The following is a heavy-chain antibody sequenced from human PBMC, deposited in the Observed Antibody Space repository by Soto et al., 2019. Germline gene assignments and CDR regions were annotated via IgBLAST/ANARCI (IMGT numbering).Heavy chain of an antibody. Sequence: EVQLVESGGGLVQPGGSLRLSCAASGVTVSSNYMSWVRQAPGKGLEWVSVIYSGGSTYYADSVKGRFTISRDNSKNTLYLQMKSMMAEDTAVYYCARHGYSYGGGCLDYWGQGTLVTVSS. D-gene: IGHD5-18*01. CDR3: ARHGYSYGGGCLDY. J-gene: IGHJ4*02. V-gene: IGHV3-66*04. CDR2: IYSGGST. CDR1: GVTVSSNY.